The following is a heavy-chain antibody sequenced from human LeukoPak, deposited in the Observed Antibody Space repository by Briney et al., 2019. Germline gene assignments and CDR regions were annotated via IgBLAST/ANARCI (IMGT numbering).Heavy chain of an antibody. V-gene: IGHV4-38-2*02. J-gene: IGHJ4*02. CDR3: ARVGSGSFGY. Sequence: ASETLSLTCIVSGYSITSGYYWGWIRQPPGKGLEWIGSIYHSGDTYYNPSLKSRVTISVDTSKNQFSLKLSSVTAADTAVYYCARVGSGSFGYWGQGTLVTVSS. CDR2: IYHSGDT. D-gene: IGHD3-10*01. CDR1: GYSITSGYY.